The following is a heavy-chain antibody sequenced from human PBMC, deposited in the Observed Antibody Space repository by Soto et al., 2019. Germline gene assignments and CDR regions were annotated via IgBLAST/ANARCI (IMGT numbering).Heavy chain of an antibody. D-gene: IGHD2-15*01. V-gene: IGHV3-11*06. CDR1: GFTFSDYY. CDR3: VRGGGGGLFDP. CDR2: ISPGSRYP. J-gene: IGHJ5*02. Sequence: QVQLVESGGGLVTPGGSLRLSCASSGFTFSDYYMSWIRQAPGKGLEWLSYISPGSRYPAYADSVKGRFTISRDNARRSLSLQMNSLTVDDTAIDYCVRGGGGGLFDPWGQGSMVTVSS.